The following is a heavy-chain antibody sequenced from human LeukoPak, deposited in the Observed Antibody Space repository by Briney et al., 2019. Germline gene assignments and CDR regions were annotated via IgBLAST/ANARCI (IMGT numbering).Heavy chain of an antibody. Sequence: GGSLRLSCAASGFTFSSYEMNWVRQAPGRGLEWVSYISSSGSTIYYADSVKGRFTISRDNAKNSLYLQMNSLRAEDTAVYYCAREANSYYYGSGSYFYFDYWGQGTLVTVSS. J-gene: IGHJ4*02. CDR1: GFTFSSYE. CDR2: ISSSGSTI. CDR3: AREANSYYYGSGSYFYFDY. D-gene: IGHD3-10*01. V-gene: IGHV3-48*03.